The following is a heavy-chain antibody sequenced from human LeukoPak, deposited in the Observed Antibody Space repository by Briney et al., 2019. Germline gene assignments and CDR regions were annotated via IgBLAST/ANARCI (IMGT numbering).Heavy chain of an antibody. V-gene: IGHV4-39*01. D-gene: IGHD6-6*01. Sequence: PSETLSLTCTVSGGSISSTDYYWGWIRQPPGKGLEWIGSIYYSGSTYYNPSLKSRVTISVDTSKNQFSLKLSSVTAADTAVYYCARYFRIAASIDYWGQGTLVTVSS. CDR2: IYYSGST. J-gene: IGHJ4*02. CDR1: GGSISSTDYY. CDR3: ARYFRIAASIDY.